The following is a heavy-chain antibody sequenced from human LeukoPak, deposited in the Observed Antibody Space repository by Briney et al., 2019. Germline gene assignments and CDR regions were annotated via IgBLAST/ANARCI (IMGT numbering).Heavy chain of an antibody. D-gene: IGHD3-22*01. Sequence: GGSLRLSCAASGFTFSSYSMNWVRQAPGKGLEWVSSISSSSSYIYYADSVKGRFTISRDNAKNSLYLQMNSLRAEDTAVYYCARVHLTYYYDSSGYYFDYWGQGTLVTVSS. CDR1: GFTFSSYS. V-gene: IGHV3-21*01. J-gene: IGHJ4*02. CDR3: ARVHLTYYYDSSGYYFDY. CDR2: ISSSSSYI.